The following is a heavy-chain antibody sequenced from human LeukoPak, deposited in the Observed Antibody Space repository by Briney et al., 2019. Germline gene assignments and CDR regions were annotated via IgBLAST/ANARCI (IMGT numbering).Heavy chain of an antibody. J-gene: IGHJ4*02. Sequence: ASVKVSCKASGYTFTGYYMHWVRQAPGQGLEWMGWINPNSGGTNCAQKFQGRVTMTRDTSISTAYMELSRLRSDDTAVYYCARLPYYYDSSGYIMPTEFDYWGQGTLVTVSS. CDR1: GYTFTGYY. CDR3: ARLPYYYDSSGYIMPTEFDY. V-gene: IGHV1-2*02. CDR2: INPNSGGT. D-gene: IGHD3-22*01.